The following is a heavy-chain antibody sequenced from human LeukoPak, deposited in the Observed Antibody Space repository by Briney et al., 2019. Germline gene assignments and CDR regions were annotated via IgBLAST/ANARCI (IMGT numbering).Heavy chain of an antibody. D-gene: IGHD6-6*01. J-gene: IGHJ3*02. CDR1: VFTFSNYW. V-gene: IGHV3-7*03. CDR2: IKQDGYEK. Sequence: GGSLRLSCAVSVFTFSNYWMSWVRQAPGKGLEWVANIKQDGYEKYYVDFVKGRFTISRDNAKNSLYLQMDSLRAEDTAVFYCARVYSSSSGKNAFDIWGQGTVVIVSS. CDR3: ARVYSSSSGKNAFDI.